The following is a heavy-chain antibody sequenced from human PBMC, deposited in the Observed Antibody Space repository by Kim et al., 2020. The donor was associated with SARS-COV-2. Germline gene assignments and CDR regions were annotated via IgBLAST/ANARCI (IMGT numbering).Heavy chain of an antibody. CDR1: GFTFSSYG. V-gene: IGHV3-33*01. Sequence: GGSLRLSCAASGFTFSSYGMHWVRQAPGKGLEWVAVIWYDGSNKYYADSVKGRFTISRDNSKNTLYLQMNSLRAEDTAVYYCARDGIGYSSGWALPYYYYGMDVWGQGTTVTVSS. D-gene: IGHD6-19*01. CDR3: ARDGIGYSSGWALPYYYYGMDV. CDR2: IWYDGSNK. J-gene: IGHJ6*02.